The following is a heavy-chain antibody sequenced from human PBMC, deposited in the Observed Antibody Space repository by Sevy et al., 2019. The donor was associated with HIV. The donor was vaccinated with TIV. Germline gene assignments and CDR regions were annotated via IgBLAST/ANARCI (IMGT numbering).Heavy chain of an antibody. CDR1: GFTFSTYT. Sequence: GGSLRFSCAASGFTFSTYTMNWVRQAPGKGLEWVSSISTGSRYLFYADSVKGRFTISRDNAENSLFLQMNSLRAEDTAVYYCAREPPTTAEPSFDYWGQGTLVTVSS. V-gene: IGHV3-21*01. J-gene: IGHJ4*02. CDR3: AREPPTTAEPSFDY. CDR2: ISTGSRYL. D-gene: IGHD4-17*01.